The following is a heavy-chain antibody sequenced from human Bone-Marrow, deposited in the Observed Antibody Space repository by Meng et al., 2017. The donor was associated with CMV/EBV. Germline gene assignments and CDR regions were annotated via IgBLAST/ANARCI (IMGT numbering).Heavy chain of an antibody. CDR3: ARGGFWLGYYSWFGP. D-gene: IGHD3-3*01. Sequence: KISCAASGFTFSSYAMHWVRQAPGQGLEWMGGIIPILDITNYAQKFQGRVTITADKSTNAVYMELSSLRSDDTAVYYCARGGFWLGYYSWFGPWGQRTLVTVSS. J-gene: IGHJ5*02. V-gene: IGHV1-69*10. CDR1: GFTFSSYA. CDR2: IIPILDIT.